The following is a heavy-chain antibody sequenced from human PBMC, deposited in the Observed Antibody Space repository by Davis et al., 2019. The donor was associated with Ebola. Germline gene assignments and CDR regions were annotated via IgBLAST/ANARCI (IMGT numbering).Heavy chain of an antibody. Sequence: MPSETLSLTCTVSGGSISSGGYYWSWIRQHPGKGLEWIGYIYYSGSTYYNPSLKSRVTISVDTSKNQFSLKLSSVTAADTAVYYCAKRSYYYGSGSYYTGPSCGMDVWGQGTTVTVSS. CDR1: GGSISSGGYY. CDR2: IYYSGST. J-gene: IGHJ6*02. V-gene: IGHV4-31*03. CDR3: AKRSYYYGSGSYYTGPSCGMDV. D-gene: IGHD3-10*01.